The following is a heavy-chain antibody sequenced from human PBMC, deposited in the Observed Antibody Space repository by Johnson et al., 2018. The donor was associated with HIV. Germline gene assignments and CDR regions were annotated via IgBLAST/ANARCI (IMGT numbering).Heavy chain of an antibody. CDR2: ISGSGGST. CDR1: GFTVSSNY. CDR3: AKTSRGSSWFDACHI. Sequence: MQLVESGGGVVQPGRSLRLSCAASGFTVSSNYMSWVRQAPGKGLEWVSAISGSGGSTYYADSVKGRFTISRDNSKNTLYLQMNSLRAENTAVYYCAKTSRGSSWFDACHIWGQGTMVTVSS. V-gene: IGHV3-23*04. J-gene: IGHJ3*02. D-gene: IGHD6-13*01.